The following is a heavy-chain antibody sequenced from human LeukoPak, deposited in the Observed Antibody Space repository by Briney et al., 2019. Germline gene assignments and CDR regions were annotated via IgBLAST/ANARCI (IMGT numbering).Heavy chain of an antibody. CDR1: GYPFTSYY. D-gene: IGHD1-7*01. Sequence: ASVKVSCKAAGYPFTSYYIHWVRQAPGQGLEWMGIINPSGGSVNYAQKFQGRITMTRDTSTSIVYMELSSLRSDDTAVYYCARDFVDNWNYDRYYYYGMDVWGQGTTVTVSS. CDR2: INPSGGSV. J-gene: IGHJ6*02. CDR3: ARDFVDNWNYDRYYYYGMDV. V-gene: IGHV1-46*01.